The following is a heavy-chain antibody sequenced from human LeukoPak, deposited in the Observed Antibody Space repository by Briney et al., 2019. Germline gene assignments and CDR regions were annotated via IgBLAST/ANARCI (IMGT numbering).Heavy chain of an antibody. CDR1: GGSVSSGTYY. V-gene: IGHV4-61*01. Sequence: SPSETLSLTCTVSGGSVSSGTYYWSWIRQPPGKGLEWIGYIYYSGTTNYNPSLKSRVTISIDTSRNQFSLKLSSVTAADTAVYYCARGFGGATTSFDYWGQGTLVTVSS. J-gene: IGHJ4*02. D-gene: IGHD1-26*01. CDR3: ARGFGGATTSFDY. CDR2: IYYSGTT.